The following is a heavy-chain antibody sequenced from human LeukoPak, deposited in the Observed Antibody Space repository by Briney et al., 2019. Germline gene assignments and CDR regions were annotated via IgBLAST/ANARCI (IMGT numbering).Heavy chain of an antibody. Sequence: SPSETLSLTCTVSGDSISSGSYYWSWIRQPAGKGLEWIGRIYTSGSTNYNPSLKSRVTISVDTSKNQFSLKLSSVTAADTAVYYCARVGIEGYSSSQFDYWGQGTLVTVSS. CDR3: ARVGIEGYSSSQFDY. CDR2: IYTSGST. J-gene: IGHJ4*02. V-gene: IGHV4-61*02. D-gene: IGHD6-13*01. CDR1: GDSISSGSYY.